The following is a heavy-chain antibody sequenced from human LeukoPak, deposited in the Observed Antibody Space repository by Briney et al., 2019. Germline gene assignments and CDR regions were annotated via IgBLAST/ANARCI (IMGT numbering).Heavy chain of an antibody. D-gene: IGHD6-13*01. CDR2: RNPNNGNT. CDR1: GYTFTSYD. J-gene: IGHJ6*02. V-gene: IGHV1-8*01. CDR3: ARLASSSWPLYYYYGMDV. Sequence: APVKVSCKASGYTFTSYDINWVRQATGQGLEWMGWRNPNNGNTGYAQKFQGRVTMTRSTSISTAYMELSSLRSEDTAVYYCARLASSSWPLYYYYGMDVWGQGTRSPSP.